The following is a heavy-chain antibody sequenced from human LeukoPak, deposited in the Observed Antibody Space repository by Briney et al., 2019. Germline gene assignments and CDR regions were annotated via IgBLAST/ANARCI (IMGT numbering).Heavy chain of an antibody. D-gene: IGHD2-15*01. J-gene: IGHJ5*02. V-gene: IGHV3-30*02. CDR3: AKGPPEYCSGGSCHSGRNWIDP. CDR1: GFSFSSYG. CDR2: IRYDGTNK. Sequence: GGSLRLSCAASGFSFSSYGMHWVRQASGKGLDWVAFIRYDGTNKYYADSVKGRFTISRDNSKNTLYLQMNSLRSDDTAVYYCAKGPPEYCSGGSCHSGRNWIDPWGQGTLVTVSS.